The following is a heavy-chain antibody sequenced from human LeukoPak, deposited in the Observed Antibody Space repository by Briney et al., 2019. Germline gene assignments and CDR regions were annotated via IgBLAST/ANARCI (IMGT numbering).Heavy chain of an antibody. V-gene: IGHV4-59*01. CDR3: ARGGGSGYSYG. Sequence: SETLSLTCTVSGGSISSYYWSWIRQPPGKELEWLGYIYYSGSTNYNPSLKSRVTLSVDTSKNQFSLKLSSVTAADTAVYYCARGGGSGYSYGWGQGTLVTVSS. J-gene: IGHJ4*02. CDR1: GGSISSYY. CDR2: IYYSGST. D-gene: IGHD5-18*01.